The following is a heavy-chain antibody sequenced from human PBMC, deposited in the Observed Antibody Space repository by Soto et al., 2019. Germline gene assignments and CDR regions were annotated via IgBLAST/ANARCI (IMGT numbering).Heavy chain of an antibody. CDR1: GFSFSNPRMS. CDR2: ISSSDVK. V-gene: IGHV2-26*01. CDR3: ARVLYYGMDV. J-gene: IGHJ6*02. Sequence: QVTLKESGPVLVKPTETLTLTCTFSGFSFSNPRMSVSWIRQPPGKALEWLAHISSSDVKSYSTSLKSRLTILKDTSKSQVVLTMTNVDPIDTATYYCARVLYYGMDVWGQGTTVTVSS.